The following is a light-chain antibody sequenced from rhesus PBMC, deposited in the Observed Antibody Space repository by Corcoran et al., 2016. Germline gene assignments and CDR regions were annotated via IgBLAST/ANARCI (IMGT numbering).Light chain of an antibody. CDR3: LQYSSSPRT. J-gene: IGKJ1*01. CDR2: KAS. Sequence: DIQMTQSPSSLSASVGDTVTLTCQASQGISSWVAWYQQKPGKAPKLLIYKASSLQSGVPSRFRGSGSGTDCTITISSLQPEDFATYYCLQYSSSPRTFGQGTKVEIK. CDR1: QGISSW. V-gene: IGKV1-22*01.